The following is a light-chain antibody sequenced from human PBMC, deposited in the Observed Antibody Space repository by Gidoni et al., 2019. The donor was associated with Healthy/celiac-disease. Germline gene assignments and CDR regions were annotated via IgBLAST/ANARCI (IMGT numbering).Light chain of an antibody. CDR3: QSADSSGTFVV. J-gene: IGLJ2*01. V-gene: IGLV3-25*03. Sequence: SYELTQPPSVSVSPGQTARITCSGDALPKQYAYWYQQKPGQSPLLVIYKASERPSGIPERFSGSSSGTTVTLTISGVQAEDEADYYCQSADSSGTFVVFGGGTKLTVL. CDR1: ALPKQY. CDR2: KAS.